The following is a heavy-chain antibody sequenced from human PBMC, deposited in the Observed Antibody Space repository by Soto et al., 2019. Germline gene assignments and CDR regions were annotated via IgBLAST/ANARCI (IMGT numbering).Heavy chain of an antibody. D-gene: IGHD3-22*01. J-gene: IGHJ4*02. V-gene: IGHV4-38-2*01. CDR1: GYSISSGYY. CDR3: ARASPITRIVG. CDR2: IYHSGST. Sequence: QVQLQESGPGLVKPSETLSLTCAVSGYSISSGYYWGWIRQPPGKGLEWIGSIYHSGSTYYNPSLKSRVTISVDTSKTECSLKLRYGSAADTAGYSCARASPITRIVGWGQGTQVTVSS.